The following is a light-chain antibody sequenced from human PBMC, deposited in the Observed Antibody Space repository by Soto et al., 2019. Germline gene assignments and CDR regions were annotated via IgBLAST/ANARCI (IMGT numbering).Light chain of an antibody. V-gene: IGKV1-12*01. Sequence: TSRASQDISSWVAWYQQKPGKAPKLLISAASSLQSGVPRRFSGSGSGTDFTLIISSLQPEDFATYFCQQGDSFPFTFGGGTKVDIK. CDR2: AAS. CDR3: QQGDSFPFT. J-gene: IGKJ4*01. CDR1: QDISSW.